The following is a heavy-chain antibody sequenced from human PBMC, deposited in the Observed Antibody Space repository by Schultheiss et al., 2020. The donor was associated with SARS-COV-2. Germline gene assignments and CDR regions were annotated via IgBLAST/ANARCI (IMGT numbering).Heavy chain of an antibody. CDR2: IYHSGST. J-gene: IGHJ4*02. CDR1: GGSISSSNW. V-gene: IGHV4-4*02. Sequence: SETLSLTCAVSGGSISSSNWWSWVRQPPGKGLEWIGEIYHSGSTNYNPSLKSRVTISVDTSKNQFSLKLSSVTAADTAVYYCARGDSSATFDYWGQGTLVTVSS. D-gene: IGHD6-19*01. CDR3: ARGDSSATFDY.